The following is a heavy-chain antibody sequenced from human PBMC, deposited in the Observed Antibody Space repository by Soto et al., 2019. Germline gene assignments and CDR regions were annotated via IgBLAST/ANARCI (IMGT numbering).Heavy chain of an antibody. Sequence: TLSLTCTVSGGSISSGDYYWSWIRQPSGKGLEWIGYIYYSGSTYYNPSLKSRVTISVDTSKNQFSLKLSSVTAADTAVYYCAREEGFYQPRLNWFDPWGQGTLVTVSS. V-gene: IGHV4-30-4*01. J-gene: IGHJ5*02. CDR3: AREEGFYQPRLNWFDP. D-gene: IGHD2-2*01. CDR2: IYYSGST. CDR1: GGSISSGDYY.